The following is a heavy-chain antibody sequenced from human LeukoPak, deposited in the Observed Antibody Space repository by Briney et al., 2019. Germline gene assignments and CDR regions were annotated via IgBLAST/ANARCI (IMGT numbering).Heavy chain of an antibody. D-gene: IGHD5-18*01. Sequence: ASVKVSCKPSGYTFTGYYMHWVRQAPGQELEGMGWINPNRGGTNYAQKFQGRVTMTRETSISTAYMELSRLRSGVTVVYYCARDVDTAMVMLGWGEGTLVTVPS. J-gene: IGHJ4*02. V-gene: IGHV1-2*02. CDR3: ARDVDTAMVMLG. CDR2: INPNRGGT. CDR1: GYTFTGYY.